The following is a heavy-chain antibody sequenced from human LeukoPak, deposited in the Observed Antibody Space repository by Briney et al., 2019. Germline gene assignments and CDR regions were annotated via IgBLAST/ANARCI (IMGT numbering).Heavy chain of an antibody. CDR2: ISYDGSNK. Sequence: GGSLRLSCAASGFTFSSYGMHWVRQAPGKGLEWVAVISYDGSNKYYADSVKGRFTISRDNSKNTLYLQMNSLRAEDTAVYYCTKRGGYDILTGYLEIDYWGQGTLVTVSS. J-gene: IGHJ4*02. D-gene: IGHD3-9*01. CDR3: TKRGGYDILTGYLEIDY. CDR1: GFTFSSYG. V-gene: IGHV3-30*18.